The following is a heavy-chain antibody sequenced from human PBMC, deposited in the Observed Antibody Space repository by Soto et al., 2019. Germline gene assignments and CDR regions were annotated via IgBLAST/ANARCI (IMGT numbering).Heavy chain of an antibody. D-gene: IGHD1-7*01. CDR2: ISAYNGNT. V-gene: IGHV1-18*01. CDR1: CYTFTSYG. J-gene: IGHJ4*02. CDR3: ARDLGPRWWNYDY. Sequence: SGKVSFKASCYTFTSYGISWVRQAPGQGLEWMGWISAYNGNTNYAQKLQGRVTMTTDTSTSTAYMELRSLRSDDTAVYYCARDLGPRWWNYDYWGQGTLVTVYS.